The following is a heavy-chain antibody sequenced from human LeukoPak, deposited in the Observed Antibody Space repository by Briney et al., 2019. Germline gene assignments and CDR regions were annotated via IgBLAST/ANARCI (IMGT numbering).Heavy chain of an antibody. D-gene: IGHD7-27*01. CDR3: ATWGTRIAEHFHH. CDR2: IKQDGSEK. J-gene: IGHJ1*01. CDR1: AFTFSDYW. V-gene: IGHV3-7*01. Sequence: GGSLRLSCAASAFTFSDYWMSWVRQAPGKGLEWVANIKQDGSEKNYVDSVEGRFTISRDNAKNSLHLQMNSLRADDTAVYYCATWGTRIAEHFHHWGQGTLVTVSS.